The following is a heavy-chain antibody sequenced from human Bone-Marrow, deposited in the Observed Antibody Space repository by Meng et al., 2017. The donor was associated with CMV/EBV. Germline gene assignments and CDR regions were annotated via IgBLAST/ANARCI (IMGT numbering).Heavy chain of an antibody. Sequence: GGSLRLSCAASGFTVSSNYMSWVRQAPGKGLEWVSVIYSGGSTYYADSVKGRFTISRDNSKNTLYLQMNSLRAEDTAVYYCARSFWSGYFYYYYGMDVWGQGTTVTVSS. J-gene: IGHJ6*02. V-gene: IGHV3-53*01. CDR3: ARSFWSGYFYYYYGMDV. CDR1: GFTVSSNY. CDR2: IYSGGST. D-gene: IGHD3-3*01.